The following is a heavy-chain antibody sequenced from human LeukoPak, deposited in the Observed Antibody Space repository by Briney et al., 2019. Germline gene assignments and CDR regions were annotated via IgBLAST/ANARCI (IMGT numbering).Heavy chain of an antibody. CDR2: INSDGSDT. Sequence: PGGSLRLSCAGSGFTFSSYWMHWVRQTPGKGLVWVSRINSDGSDTSYADSVKGRFTISRDNAKNSLYLQMNSLRAEDTAVYYCARDQNGWDFDYWGQGTLVTVSS. CDR3: ARDQNGWDFDY. CDR1: GFTFSSYW. D-gene: IGHD6-19*01. V-gene: IGHV3-74*01. J-gene: IGHJ4*02.